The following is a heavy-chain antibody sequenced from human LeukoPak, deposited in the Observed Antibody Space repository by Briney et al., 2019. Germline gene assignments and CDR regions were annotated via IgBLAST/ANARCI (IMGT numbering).Heavy chain of an antibody. CDR1: GFTFSSYG. V-gene: IGHV3-30*02. CDR3: AKDSASRSVGTTEGKDGFDDY. J-gene: IGHJ4*02. D-gene: IGHD1-1*01. CDR2: IRYDGSNK. Sequence: GGSLRLSCAASGFTFSSYGMHWVRQAPGKGLEWVAFIRYDGSNKYYADSVKGRFTISRDNSKNTLYLQMNSLRAEDTAVYYCAKDSASRSVGTTEGKDGFDDYWGQGTLVTVSS.